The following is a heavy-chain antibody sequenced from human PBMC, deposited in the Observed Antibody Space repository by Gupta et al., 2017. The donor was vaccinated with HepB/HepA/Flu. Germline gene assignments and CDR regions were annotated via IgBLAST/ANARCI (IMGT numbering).Heavy chain of an antibody. D-gene: IGHD1-26*01. CDR2: ITGSGIST. V-gene: IGHV3-23*01. CDR3: AKDPTRGRYFDY. J-gene: IGHJ4*02. CDR1: GLTFSSYA. Sequence: EVQLLESGGGLVQPGGSLRLSCAASGLTFSSYAMSWVRQAPGKGLEWVSLITGSGISTYYADSVKGRFTISRDNSKNTLYLQMNSLRAEDTAVDYCAKDPTRGRYFDYWGQGTLGTVSS.